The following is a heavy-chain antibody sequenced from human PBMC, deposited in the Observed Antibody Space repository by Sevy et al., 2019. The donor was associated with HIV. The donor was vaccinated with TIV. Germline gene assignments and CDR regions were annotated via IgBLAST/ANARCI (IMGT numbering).Heavy chain of an antibody. Sequence: ASVKVSCKASGYTFTGYYMHWVRQAPGQGLEWMGWINPNSGGTNYAQKFQGRVTMTRDTSISTAYMELSRLRSDDTAVYYWARGRHSSGPKYFQHWGQGTLVTVSS. V-gene: IGHV1-2*02. CDR2: INPNSGGT. CDR1: GYTFTGYY. J-gene: IGHJ1*01. CDR3: ARGRHSSGPKYFQH. D-gene: IGHD6-19*01.